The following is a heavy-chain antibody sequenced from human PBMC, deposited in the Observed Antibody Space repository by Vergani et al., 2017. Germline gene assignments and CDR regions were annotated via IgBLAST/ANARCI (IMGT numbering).Heavy chain of an antibody. J-gene: IGHJ6*02. V-gene: IGHV1-69-2*01. D-gene: IGHD4-17*01. CDR1: GYTFTDHY. Sequence: VQLVQSGAEVKKPGATMKISCKVSGYTFTDHYMHWVKQAPGKGLGWMGLVDPEDGETIYAEKFKGRVTIAADTSTDTAHLELSSLRSEDTAVYYCATPQTVTTGGMEVWGQGTTVIVSS. CDR2: VDPEDGET. CDR3: ATPQTVTTGGMEV.